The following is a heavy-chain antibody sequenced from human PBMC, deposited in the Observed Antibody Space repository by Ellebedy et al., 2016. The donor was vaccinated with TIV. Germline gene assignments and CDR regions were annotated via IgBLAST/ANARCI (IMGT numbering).Heavy chain of an antibody. Sequence: GGSLRLXXAASGFTFRRFAMHWVRQAPGKGLEWVGFISSDGSKKHYADSVEGRFTISRDNSQNTVFVQMNSLRVEDTAVYYCAKPSDPNPGYSASWATYFDYWGQGTLVTVSS. V-gene: IGHV3-30*18. CDR1: GFTFRRFA. CDR3: AKPSDPNPGYSASWATYFDY. CDR2: ISSDGSKK. D-gene: IGHD6-13*01. J-gene: IGHJ4*02.